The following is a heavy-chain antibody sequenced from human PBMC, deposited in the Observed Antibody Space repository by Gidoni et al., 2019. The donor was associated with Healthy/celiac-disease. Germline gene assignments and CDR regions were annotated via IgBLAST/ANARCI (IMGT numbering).Heavy chain of an antibody. V-gene: IGHV3-74*01. CDR1: GFTFSSYW. CDR2: INSDGSST. J-gene: IGHJ4*02. CDR3: ARAGTYYYDSSGYYIDY. Sequence: EVLLVESGGGLVQPGGSLRLSCAASGFTFSSYWMHWVRQAPGKGLVWVSRINSDGSSTSYADSVKGRFTISRDNAKNTLYLQMNSLRAEDTAVYYCARAGTYYYDSSGYYIDYWGQGTLVTVSS. D-gene: IGHD3-22*01.